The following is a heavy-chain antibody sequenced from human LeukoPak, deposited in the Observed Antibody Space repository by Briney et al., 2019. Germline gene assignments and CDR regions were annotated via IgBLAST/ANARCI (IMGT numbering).Heavy chain of an antibody. J-gene: IGHJ4*02. CDR3: ARGDSSSWYLGDY. V-gene: IGHV1-2*02. D-gene: IGHD6-13*01. Sequence: AASVKVSCKASGYTFTGYYMHWVRQAPGQGLEWMGWINPNSGGTNYAQKFQGRVTMTRDTSISTAYMELSRLRSDDTAVYYCARGDSSSWYLGDYWGQGTLVTVSS. CDR2: INPNSGGT. CDR1: GYTFTGYY.